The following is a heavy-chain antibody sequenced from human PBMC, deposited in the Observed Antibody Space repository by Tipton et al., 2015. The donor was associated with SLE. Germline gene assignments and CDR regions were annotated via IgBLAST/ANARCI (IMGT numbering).Heavy chain of an antibody. J-gene: IGHJ3*01. Sequence: LSLTCAASGFTFSSYTMNWVRQAPGKGLECVATIREDGNAEYYLDSVRGRFTISRDTAKNSLYLQMNNLRVEETAVYYCAREYQGRFYVNGAFDVWGPGTIVTVSS. D-gene: IGHD1-26*01. CDR3: AREYQGRFYVNGAFDV. CDR1: GFTFSSYT. V-gene: IGHV3-7*01. CDR2: IREDGNAE.